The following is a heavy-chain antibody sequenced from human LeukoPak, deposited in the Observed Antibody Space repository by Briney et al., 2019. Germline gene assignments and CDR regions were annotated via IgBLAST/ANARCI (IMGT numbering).Heavy chain of an antibody. V-gene: IGHV3-21*01. CDR2: ITLSSSYI. D-gene: IGHD1-26*01. J-gene: IGHJ4*02. CDR3: ARGSVGEFDY. CDR1: GFTFSSYT. Sequence: GSLRLSCAASGFTFSSYTMNWVRQAPGKGLEWVSSITLSSSYIYYVDSVKGRFTISRDNAKNSLYLQMNSLRAEDTAVYYCARGSVGEFDYWGQGTLVTVSS.